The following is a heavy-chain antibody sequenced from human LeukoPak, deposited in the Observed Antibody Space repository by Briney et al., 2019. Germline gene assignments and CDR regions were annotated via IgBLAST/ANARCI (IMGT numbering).Heavy chain of an antibody. J-gene: IGHJ6*03. D-gene: IGHD1-14*01. CDR1: GGSISSGSYY. CDR2: IYTSGST. CDR3: ARASEDYYYYYMDV. V-gene: IGHV4-61*02. Sequence: SETLSLTCTVSGGSISSGSYYWSWIRQPAGKGLEWIGRIYTSGSTNYNPSLKGRLTISVDTSKNQFSLKLTSVTAADTAVYYCARASEDYYYYYMDVWGKGTTVTISS.